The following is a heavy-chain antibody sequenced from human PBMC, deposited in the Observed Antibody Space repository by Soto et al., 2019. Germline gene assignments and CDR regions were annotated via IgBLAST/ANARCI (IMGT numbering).Heavy chain of an antibody. J-gene: IGHJ4*02. V-gene: IGHV3-23*01. Sequence: GGSPGCSCSTSGFTFSTYAMNWVRQAPGKGLEWVSVISGNGGKTHYADSVKGRFTITRDNSKETLYLQMNSLRADDTAMYYCAIELYYNDLSGDYWGQGTLVTVSS. CDR2: ISGNGGKT. D-gene: IGHD3-22*01. CDR1: GFTFSTYA. CDR3: AIELYYNDLSGDY.